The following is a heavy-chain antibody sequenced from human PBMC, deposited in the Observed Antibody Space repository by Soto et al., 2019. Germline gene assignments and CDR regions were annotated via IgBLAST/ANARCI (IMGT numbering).Heavy chain of an antibody. CDR2: IWYDGSNK. CDR1: GFTFSSYG. Sequence: GGSLRLSCAASGFTFSSYGMHWVRQAPGKGLEWVAVIWYDGSNKYYADSVKGRFTISRDNSKNTLYLQINSLRAEDTAVYYCAGRKWELRTRYYYYYRDVWGKGTAVT. CDR3: AGRKWELRTRYYYYYRDV. V-gene: IGHV3-33*08. J-gene: IGHJ6*03. D-gene: IGHD1-26*01.